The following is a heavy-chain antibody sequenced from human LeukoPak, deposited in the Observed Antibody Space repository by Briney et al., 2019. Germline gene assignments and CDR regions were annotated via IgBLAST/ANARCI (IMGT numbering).Heavy chain of an antibody. CDR3: VRDWGNSGSYFGLGVD. CDR1: GFRFNTYW. Sequence: PGGSLRLSCAASGFRFNTYWMSWVRQAPGKGLEWVANIRQDGNEKNYVDSVRGRFAISRDNANNSVFLQMSSLRADDTAVYYCVRDWGNSGSYFGLGVDWGQGTLVTVSS. V-gene: IGHV3-7*01. D-gene: IGHD1-26*01. CDR2: IRQDGNEK. J-gene: IGHJ4*02.